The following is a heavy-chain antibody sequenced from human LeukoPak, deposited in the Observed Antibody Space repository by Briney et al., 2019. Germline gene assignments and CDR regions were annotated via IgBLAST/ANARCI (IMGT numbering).Heavy chain of an antibody. CDR3: ARAPRSWGFDY. J-gene: IGHJ4*02. V-gene: IGHV1-24*01. D-gene: IGHD7-27*01. Sequence: ASVTVSCKVSGYTLTELSMHWVRQAPGKGLEWMGGFDPEDGETIYAQKFQGRVTMTRSASINTAYMELTNLRSEDTAVYYCARAPRSWGFDYWGQGTLVTVSS. CDR2: FDPEDGET. CDR1: GYTLTELS.